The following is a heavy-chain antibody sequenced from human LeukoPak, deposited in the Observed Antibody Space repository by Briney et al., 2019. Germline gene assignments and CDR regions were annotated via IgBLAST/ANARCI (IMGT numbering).Heavy chain of an antibody. D-gene: IGHD3-10*01. V-gene: IGHV3-23*01. J-gene: IGHJ6*04. CDR2: ISGSGGST. Sequence: GGTLRLSCAASGFTCSSYVMSWGHHAPGEVLEWFSAISGSGGSTYYADSVKGRFTISRDNAKNTLYLQMNSLRAEDTAVYYCAKGALLWFGELVDVWGKGTTVTISS. CDR1: GFTCSSYV. CDR3: AKGALLWFGELVDV.